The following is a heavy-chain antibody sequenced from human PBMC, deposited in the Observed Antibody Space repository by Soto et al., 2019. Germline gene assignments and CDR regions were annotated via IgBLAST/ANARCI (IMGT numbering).Heavy chain of an antibody. CDR3: PHSNDFLWRTYPGLPDY. CDR1: GFSLSSTGVG. CDR2: IYWNDDK. Sequence: QITLKESGPTLVKPTQTLTLTCSFSGFSLSSTGVGVGWIRQPPGKALEWLAVIYWNDDKRYSPSLKSRLTLTKDTSNTQVVLTMTNMDPVDTATSFCPHSNDFLWRTYPGLPDYWGQGALVTVSS. V-gene: IGHV2-5*01. J-gene: IGHJ4*02. D-gene: IGHD3-16*01.